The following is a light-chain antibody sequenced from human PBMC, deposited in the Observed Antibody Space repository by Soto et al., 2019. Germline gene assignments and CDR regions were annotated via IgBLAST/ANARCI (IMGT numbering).Light chain of an antibody. J-gene: IGLJ2*01. V-gene: IGLV1-51*01. CDR1: SSNIGDNF. Sequence: QSVLTQPPSVSAAPGQKVTISCSGSSSNIGDNFVSWYQHLPGTAPKLLIYDNYKRPSGIPDRFSGSKAGTSATLGITGLQTGDEGDYYCGTWASSLNGYVVFGGGTKLTVL. CDR3: GTWASSLNGYVV. CDR2: DNY.